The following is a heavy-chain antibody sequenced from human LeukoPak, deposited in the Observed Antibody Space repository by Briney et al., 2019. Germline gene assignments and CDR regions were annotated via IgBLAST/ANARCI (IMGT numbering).Heavy chain of an antibody. V-gene: IGHV4-59*11. CDR3: ARVPLSHDILTGYPSPYNYYGMDV. D-gene: IGHD3-9*01. J-gene: IGHJ6*02. CDR1: GGSISSHY. CDR2: IYYTGST. Sequence: PSETLSLTCTVSGGSISSHYWSWIRQPPGKGLDWIGYIYYTGSTNYNPSLKSRVTISVDTSKNQFSLKLSSVTAADTAVYYCARVPLSHDILTGYPSPYNYYGMDVWGQGTTVTVS.